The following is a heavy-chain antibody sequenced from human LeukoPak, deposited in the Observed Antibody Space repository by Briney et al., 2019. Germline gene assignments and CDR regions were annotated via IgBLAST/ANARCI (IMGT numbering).Heavy chain of an antibody. CDR2: INPNSGDT. Sequence: ASVKVSCKASGYTFSTYHMHWVRQAPGQGLEWMGWINPNSGDTNYAQKFQGRVTMTRDTSISTAYMELSRLRSDDTAVYYCARGAAYSSRSVGGYWGQGTLVTVSS. J-gene: IGHJ4*02. CDR1: GYTFSTYH. V-gene: IGHV1-2*02. CDR3: ARGAAYSSRSVGGY. D-gene: IGHD6-13*01.